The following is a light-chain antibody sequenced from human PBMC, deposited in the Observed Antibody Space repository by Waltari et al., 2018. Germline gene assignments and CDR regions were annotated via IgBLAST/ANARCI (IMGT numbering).Light chain of an antibody. CDR3: CSYAGDDTLV. CDR2: EVN. V-gene: IGLV2-11*01. CDR1: SSDVGAYNH. Sequence: QSALTQPRSVSGSPGQSVTISCAGTSSDVGAYNHVSWYQQSPGTAPKLLIYEVNNRPSVVPDRCSASKSGNTAALTSSGVRAEDEADYYCCSYAGDDTLVFGGGTKLTVL. J-gene: IGLJ2*01.